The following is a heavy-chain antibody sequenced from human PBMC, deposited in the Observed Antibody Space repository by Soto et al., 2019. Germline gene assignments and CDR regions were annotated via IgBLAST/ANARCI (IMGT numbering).Heavy chain of an antibody. CDR3: ARDVGGYCSGGNGFRVWFNP. V-gene: IGHV4-61*01. Sequence: SETLSLTCRVSGGSVTYVSYYWTWIRQRPGKGLEWIVYFSHSVTTNYKSSLRGRVTIARDTSKTQYSLRLRSVAVTDTAVYDRARDVGGYCSGGNGFRVWFNPWGQGIPVTVSS. D-gene: IGHD2-15*01. CDR1: GGSVTYVSYY. J-gene: IGHJ5*02. CDR2: FSHSVTT.